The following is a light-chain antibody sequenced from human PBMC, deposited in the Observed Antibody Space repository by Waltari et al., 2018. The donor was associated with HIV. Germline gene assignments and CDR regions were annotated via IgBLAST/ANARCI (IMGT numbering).Light chain of an antibody. CDR1: QTVLYNSNNKNH. CDR3: QQFFTFPRT. J-gene: IGKJ1*01. CDR2: WAS. Sequence: DIVMTKSPDSLAVSLGERATISCKSSQTVLYNSNNKNHLAWYQQKAGQPPKLLIYWASIREIGVPERFTGSGSGTDFNLTISSLRADDVAVYYCQQFFTFPRTFGQGTKVEI. V-gene: IGKV4-1*01.